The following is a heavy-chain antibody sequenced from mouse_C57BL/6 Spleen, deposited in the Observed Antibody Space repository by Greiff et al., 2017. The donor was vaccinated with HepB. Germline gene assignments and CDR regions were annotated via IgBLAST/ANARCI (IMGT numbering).Heavy chain of an antibody. CDR3: TGPSPHYYGSIWYFDV. Sequence: EVHLVESGGGLVQPGGSMKLSCVASGFTFSNYWMNWVRQSPEKGLEWVAQIRLKSDNYATHYAESVKGRFTISRNDSKRSVYLQMNNLRAEDTGIYYCTGPSPHYYGSIWYFDVWGTGTTVTVSS. CDR1: GFTFSNYW. J-gene: IGHJ1*03. D-gene: IGHD1-1*01. V-gene: IGHV6-3*01. CDR2: IRLKSDNYAT.